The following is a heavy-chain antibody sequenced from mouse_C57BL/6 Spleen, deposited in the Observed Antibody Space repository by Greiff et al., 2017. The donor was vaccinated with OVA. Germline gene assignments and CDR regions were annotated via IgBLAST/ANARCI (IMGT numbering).Heavy chain of an antibody. CDR3: ARGGLDGYSTGDFDY. CDR1: GYAFTNYL. CDR2: INPGSGGT. Sequence: VQLQQSGAELVRPGTSVKVSCKASGYAFTNYLIEWVKQRPGQGLEWIGVINPGSGGTNYNEKFKGKATLTADKSSSTAYMQLSSLTSEDSAVYFCARGGLDGYSTGDFDYWGQGTTLTVSS. J-gene: IGHJ2*01. V-gene: IGHV1-54*01. D-gene: IGHD2-3*01.